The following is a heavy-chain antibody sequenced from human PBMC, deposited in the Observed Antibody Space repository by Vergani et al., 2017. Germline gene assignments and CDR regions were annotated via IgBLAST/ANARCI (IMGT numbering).Heavy chain of an antibody. CDR1: GGTFSSYA. CDR2: IIPIFGTA. D-gene: IGHD3-10*01. CDR3: AREVVLHSWFGDPARWFDP. V-gene: IGHV1-69*01. J-gene: IGHJ5*02. Sequence: QVQLVQSGAEVKKPGSSVKVSCKASGGTFSSYAISWVRQAPGQGLEWMGGIIPIFGTANYAQKFQGRVTITADETTSTAYMELSSLRSEDTAVYYCAREVVLHSWFGDPARWFDPWGQGTLVTVSS.